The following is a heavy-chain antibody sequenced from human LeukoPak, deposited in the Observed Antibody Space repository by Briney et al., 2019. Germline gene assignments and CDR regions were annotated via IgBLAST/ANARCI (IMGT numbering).Heavy chain of an antibody. Sequence: GGSLRLSCAASEFTFSGHQMSWVRQAPGKGPEWVAKIIQDGSEEYYLDSVKGRFIISRDNGKNSLYLEMNSLRVEDTAVHYCARDWRQDNAFDLWGRGTMVTVSS. CDR2: IIQDGSEE. V-gene: IGHV3-7*01. CDR1: EFTFSGHQ. J-gene: IGHJ3*01. CDR3: ARDWRQDNAFDL. D-gene: IGHD2-15*01.